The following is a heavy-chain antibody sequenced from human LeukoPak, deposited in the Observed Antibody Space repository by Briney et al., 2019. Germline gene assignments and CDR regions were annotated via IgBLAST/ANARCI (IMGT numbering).Heavy chain of an antibody. CDR3: AKNGDRGAYCTGGTCYPYFYYYMDV. CDR2: ISGSGGST. CDR1: GFTFSSYA. V-gene: IGHV3-23*01. Sequence: GSLRLSCAASGFTFSSYAMSWVRQAPGKGLEWVSAISGSGGSTYYADSVKGRFTISRDNSKNTLYLQMNSLRAEDTAIYYCAKNGDRGAYCTGGTCYPYFYYYMDVWGKGTTVTI. D-gene: IGHD2-15*01. J-gene: IGHJ6*03.